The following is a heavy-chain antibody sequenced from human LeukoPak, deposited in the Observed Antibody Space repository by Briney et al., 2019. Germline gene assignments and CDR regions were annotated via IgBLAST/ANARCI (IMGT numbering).Heavy chain of an antibody. CDR2: ISSSGGSI. CDR1: KFTFSNYA. V-gene: IGHV3-23*01. Sequence: PGGSLRLSCTASKFTFSNYAMTWVRQAPGKGLEWVSTISSSGGSIYYSDSVKGRFTIPRDNSKNTLYLQMNSLRAEDTAVYYCAKDYSGSYYYFDYWGRGTLVTVSS. J-gene: IGHJ4*02. CDR3: AKDYSGSYYYFDY. D-gene: IGHD1-26*01.